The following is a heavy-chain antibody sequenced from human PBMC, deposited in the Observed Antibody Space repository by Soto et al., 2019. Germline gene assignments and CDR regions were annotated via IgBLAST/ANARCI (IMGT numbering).Heavy chain of an antibody. V-gene: IGHV4-31*03. CDR1: GGSISSGGYY. CDR2: IYYSGST. Sequence: SETLSLTCTVSGGSISSGGYYWSWIRQHPGKGLEWIGYIYYSGSTYYNPSLKSRVTISVDTSKNQFSLKLSSVTAADTAVYYCARELLGWFDPWGQGTLVTVSS. CDR3: ARELLGWFDP. D-gene: IGHD2-8*02. J-gene: IGHJ5*02.